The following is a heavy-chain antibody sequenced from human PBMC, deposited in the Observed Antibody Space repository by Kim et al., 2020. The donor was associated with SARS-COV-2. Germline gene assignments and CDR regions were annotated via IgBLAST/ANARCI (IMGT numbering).Heavy chain of an antibody. Sequence: SETLSLTCTVSGASFSSHYWTWIRQPPGKGLEWIGYIFHTGSTNYNPSLKSRITMSVDTSKNQFSLKLTSVIAADTAVYYCARRVCSYLCFDPLGRGTL. V-gene: IGHV4-59*08. D-gene: IGHD2-8*01. CDR1: GASFSSHY. CDR2: IFHTGST. CDR3: ARRVCSYLCFDP. J-gene: IGHJ2*01.